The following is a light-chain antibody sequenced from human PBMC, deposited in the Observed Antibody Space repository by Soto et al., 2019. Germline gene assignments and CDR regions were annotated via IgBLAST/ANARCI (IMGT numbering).Light chain of an antibody. V-gene: IGLV2-14*01. CDR3: SSYTSNNTPFV. CDR2: EVS. CDR1: SSDVGNYIY. Sequence: QSVLTQPASVSGSPGQSITISCTGTSSDVGNYIYVSWFQHHPGKAPKLMIYEVSNRPSGVSNRFSASKSGNTASLTISGLQAEDDADYYCSSYTSNNTPFVFGTGTKVTVL. J-gene: IGLJ1*01.